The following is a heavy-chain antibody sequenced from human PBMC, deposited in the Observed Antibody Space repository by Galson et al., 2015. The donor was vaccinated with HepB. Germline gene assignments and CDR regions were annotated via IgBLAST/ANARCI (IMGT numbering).Heavy chain of an antibody. Sequence: SLRLSCAASGFTFSDYYMSWIRQAPGKGLEWVSYISSSSSYTNYADSVKGRFTISRDNAKNSLYLQMNSLRAEDTAVYYCARGPGYYDSSGLYDYWGQGTLVTVSS. CDR1: GFTFSDYY. J-gene: IGHJ4*02. CDR2: ISSSSSYT. D-gene: IGHD3-22*01. V-gene: IGHV3-11*05. CDR3: ARGPGYYDSSGLYDY.